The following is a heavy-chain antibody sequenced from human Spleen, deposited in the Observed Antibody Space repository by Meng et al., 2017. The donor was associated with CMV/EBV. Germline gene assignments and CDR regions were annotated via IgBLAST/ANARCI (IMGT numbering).Heavy chain of an antibody. V-gene: IGHV3-30-3*01. CDR1: GFTFSSFV. CDR2: ISYDGSNK. Sequence: GESLKISCAASGFTFSSFVMHWVRQPPGKGLEWVAVISYDGSNKYYADSVKGRFTVSRDSSKMMYLQMNSLRAEDTAVYYCARGGWHYDSSGYDDAFDIWGQGTMVTVSS. CDR3: ARGGWHYDSSGYDDAFDI. J-gene: IGHJ3*02. D-gene: IGHD3-22*01.